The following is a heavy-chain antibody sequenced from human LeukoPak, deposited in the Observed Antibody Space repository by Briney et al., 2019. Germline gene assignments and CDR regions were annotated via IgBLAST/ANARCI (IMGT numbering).Heavy chain of an antibody. J-gene: IGHJ5*02. CDR3: ARDGSPTAYGDYPNWFDP. CDR2: ISAYNGNT. CDR1: GYTFTSYG. V-gene: IGHV1-18*01. D-gene: IGHD4-17*01. Sequence: GASVKVSCKASGYTFTSYGISWVRQAPGQGLEWMGWISAYNGNTNYAQKLQGRVTMTTDTSTSTAYMELRSLRSDDTAVYYCARDGSPTAYGDYPNWFDPWGQGTLVTVSS.